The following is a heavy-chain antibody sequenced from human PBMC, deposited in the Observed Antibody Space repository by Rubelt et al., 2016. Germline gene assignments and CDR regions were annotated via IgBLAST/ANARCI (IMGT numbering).Heavy chain of an antibody. J-gene: IGHJ6*01. V-gene: IGHV3-23*01. Sequence: EVQLLESGGGLVQPGGSLRLSCTASGFTFSSNAMSWVRQAPGKGLEWVSAISGSGGNTYYADSVKGRFTISRDNSKTTLYLQLNSLRAEDTALYYCARDLAFNGMDVWGQGTTVTVAS. CDR1: GFTFSSNA. CDR2: ISGSGGNT. CDR3: ARDLAFNGMDV. D-gene: IGHD5-12*01.